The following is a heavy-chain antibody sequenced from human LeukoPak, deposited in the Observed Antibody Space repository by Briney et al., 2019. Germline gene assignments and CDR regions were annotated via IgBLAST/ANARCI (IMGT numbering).Heavy chain of an antibody. D-gene: IGHD4-17*01. CDR1: GFTLSTYW. CDR2: ITSDGSST. J-gene: IGHJ4*02. Sequence: GGSLRLSCAASGFTLSTYWMHWVRQAPGRGLVWLSRITSDGSSTNYADSVKGRFTISRDNAKNTLYLQMSSLRAEDTAVYYCARDYGEGGYYFDYWGQGTLVTVSS. CDR3: ARDYGEGGYYFDY. V-gene: IGHV3-74*01.